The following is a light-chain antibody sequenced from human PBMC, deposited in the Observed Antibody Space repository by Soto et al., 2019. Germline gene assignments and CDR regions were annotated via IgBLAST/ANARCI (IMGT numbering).Light chain of an antibody. J-gene: IGKJ2*01. CDR1: QSLKTD. CDR2: DAS. Sequence: DIQMTQSPSSLSASVGDRVTINCRASQSLKTDLNCYQQKPGKAPKFLIYDASSLQSGVPSRFSGSGSGTEYTLTISSLQPEDFVTYYCQQTYSAPYSFGQGTRLEI. CDR3: QQTYSAPYS. V-gene: IGKV1-39*01.